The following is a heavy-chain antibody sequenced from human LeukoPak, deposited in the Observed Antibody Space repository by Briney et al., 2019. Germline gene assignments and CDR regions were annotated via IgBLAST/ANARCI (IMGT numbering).Heavy chain of an antibody. J-gene: IGHJ4*02. V-gene: IGHV4-61*01. D-gene: IGHD4-17*01. Sequence: SQTLSLTCSVSGGSISSGPYFWSWIRQPPGKGLEWIGYIYYSGSTNYNPSLKSRVTISVDKPKNQFSLKLTSVTAADTAVYCCAREDRRAVTTDPLAYWGQGTLVTVSS. CDR2: IYYSGST. CDR3: AREDRRAVTTDPLAY. CDR1: GGSISSGPYF.